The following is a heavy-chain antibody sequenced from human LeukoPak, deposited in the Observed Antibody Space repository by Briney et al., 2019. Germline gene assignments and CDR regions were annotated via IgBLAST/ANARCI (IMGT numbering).Heavy chain of an antibody. V-gene: IGHV4-39*01. J-gene: IGHJ5*02. CDR2: IYFGGNT. CDR1: GGSLSSGGFY. Sequence: SQTLSLTCTVSGGSLSSGGFYWGWIRQPPGKGLEWIGSIYFGGNTYYNPSLKSRVTISVDTSKNQFSLKLTSVTAADTSVYYCARHDIPYCSGTICSVHKWFDTWGQGTLVTVSS. D-gene: IGHD2-2*01. CDR3: ARHDIPYCSGTICSVHKWFDT.